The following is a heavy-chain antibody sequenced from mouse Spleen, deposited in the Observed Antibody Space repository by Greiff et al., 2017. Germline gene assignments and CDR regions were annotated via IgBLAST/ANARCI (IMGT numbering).Heavy chain of an antibody. J-gene: IGHJ3*01. D-gene: IGHD3-2*01. V-gene: IGHV1-82*01. CDR2: IYPGDGDT. CDR1: GYAFSSSW. CDR3: ATNLDSSGYPFAY. Sequence: QVQLKESGPELVKPGASVKISCKASGYAFSSSWMNWVKQRPGKGLEWIGRIYPGDGDTNYNGKFKGKATLTADKSSSTAYMQLSSLTSEDSAVYFCATNLDSSGYPFAYWGQGTLVTVSA.